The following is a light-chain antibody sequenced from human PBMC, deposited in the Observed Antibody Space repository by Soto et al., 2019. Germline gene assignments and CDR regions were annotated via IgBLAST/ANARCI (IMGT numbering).Light chain of an antibody. CDR3: QQYNSYWT. CDR1: QSISSW. Sequence: DIEMTLYPSTLSSSVGDRVTITCRASQSISSWLAWYQQKPGKAPKLLIYDASSLESGVPSRFSGSGSGTEFTLTISSLQPDDFATYYCQQYNSYWTFGQGSKVDTK. V-gene: IGKV1-5*01. CDR2: DAS. J-gene: IGKJ1*01.